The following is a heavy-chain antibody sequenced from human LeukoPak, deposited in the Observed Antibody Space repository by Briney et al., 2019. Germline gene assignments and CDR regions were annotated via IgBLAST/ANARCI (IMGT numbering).Heavy chain of an antibody. V-gene: IGHV5-51*01. D-gene: IGHD3-10*01. CDR1: GYTFTHQW. CDR3: ARHSDVIGAI. CDR2: IYPRNSDT. J-gene: IGHJ4*02. Sequence: GESLKISCKASGYTFTHQWIGWVRQKSGSGLEWMGIIYPRNSDTRYSPSFQGHVSISADTSINTAYLEWSRLEASDTAIYYCARHSDVIGAIWGQGTLVTVSS.